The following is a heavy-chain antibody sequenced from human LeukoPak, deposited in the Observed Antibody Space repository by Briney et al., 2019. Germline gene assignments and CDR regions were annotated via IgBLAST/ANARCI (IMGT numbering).Heavy chain of an antibody. V-gene: IGHV4-31*03. J-gene: IGHJ4*02. CDR2: IYYSGSA. CDR3: ATVPAAIRAVDY. Sequence: SQTLSLTCTVSGGSVSSGGYHWTWIRQHPGKGLEWIGYIYYSGSAYYNPSLKSRVIISVATSKNQFSLNLTSVTAADTAVYYCATVPAAIRAVDYWGQGTLVTVSS. CDR1: GGSVSSGGYH. D-gene: IGHD2-2*01.